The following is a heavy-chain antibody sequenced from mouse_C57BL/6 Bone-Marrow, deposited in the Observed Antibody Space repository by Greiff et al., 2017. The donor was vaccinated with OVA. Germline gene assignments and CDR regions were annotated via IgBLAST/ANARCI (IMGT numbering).Heavy chain of an antibody. J-gene: IGHJ2*01. CDR2: IYPGGGYT. CDR1: GYTFTNYW. V-gene: IGHV1-63*01. CDR3: ARSSNPYYFDY. Sequence: QVQLQQSGAELVRPGTSVKMSCKASGYTFTNYWIGWAKQRPGHGLEWIGDIYPGGGYTNYNEKFKGKATLTADKSSSTAYMQFSSLTSEDTAIYYCARSSNPYYFDYWGQGTTLTVSS. D-gene: IGHD2-5*01.